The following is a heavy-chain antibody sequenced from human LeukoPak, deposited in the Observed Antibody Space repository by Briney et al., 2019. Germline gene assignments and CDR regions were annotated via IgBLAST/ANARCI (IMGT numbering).Heavy chain of an antibody. Sequence: GRSLRLSCAATGFTFNSHGMHWVRQPPGKGLEWVAVVSYDGRNGYADSVKGRFAISRDESKNTLYLEMNSLRVADTAVYYCAKDVYDSGRTQYVYYYGMDVWGQGTTVTVSS. D-gene: IGHD3-10*01. CDR2: VSYDGRNG. J-gene: IGHJ6*02. V-gene: IGHV3-30*18. CDR3: AKDVYDSGRTQYVYYYGMDV. CDR1: GFTFNSHG.